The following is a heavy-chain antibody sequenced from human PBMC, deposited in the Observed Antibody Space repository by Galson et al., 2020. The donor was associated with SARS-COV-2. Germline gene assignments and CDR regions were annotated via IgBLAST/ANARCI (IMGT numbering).Heavy chain of an antibody. CDR2: INEDGSHQ. Sequence: GGSLRLSCAASGFTFSRHWMNWVRQAPGKGLEWVANINEDGSHQNYIDSVKGRFTISRDNAKNSLYLQMNSLRVEDTALYYCARVVGGCDVNDYWGQGTLVTVFS. V-gene: IGHV3-7*01. J-gene: IGHJ4*02. D-gene: IGHD5-12*01. CDR1: GFTFSRHW. CDR3: ARVVGGCDVNDY.